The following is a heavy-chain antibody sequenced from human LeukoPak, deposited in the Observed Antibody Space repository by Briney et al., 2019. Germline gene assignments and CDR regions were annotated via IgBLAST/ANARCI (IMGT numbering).Heavy chain of an antibody. CDR2: ISWNSGSI. CDR3: AKDAEGYGYGYYFDY. CDR1: GFTFDDYA. D-gene: IGHD5-18*01. Sequence: GGSLRLSCAASGFTFDDYAMHWVRQAPGKGLEWVSGISWNSGSIGYADSVKGRFTISRDNAKNSLYLQMNSLRAEDTALYYCAKDAEGYGYGYYFDYWGQGTLVTVSS. V-gene: IGHV3-9*01. J-gene: IGHJ4*02.